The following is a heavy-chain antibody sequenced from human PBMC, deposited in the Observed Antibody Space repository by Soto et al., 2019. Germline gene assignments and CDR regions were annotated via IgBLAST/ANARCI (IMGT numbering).Heavy chain of an antibody. CDR1: GFTIDDYA. Sequence: EVQLVESGGGLVQPGRSLRLSCAASGFTIDDYAMHWVRQAPGKGLEWGSGISWNSGSIGYADSLKGRFTISRDSAKNSLYLQMNGLRAEDTAFYYCAKDSQGRPTDYIDVWGKGTTVTVSS. D-gene: IGHD4-4*01. V-gene: IGHV3-9*01. CDR2: ISWNSGSI. CDR3: AKDSQGRPTDYIDV. J-gene: IGHJ6*03.